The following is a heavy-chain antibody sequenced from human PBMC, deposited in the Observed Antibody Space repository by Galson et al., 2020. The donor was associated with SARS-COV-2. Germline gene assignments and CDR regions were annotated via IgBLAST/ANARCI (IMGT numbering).Heavy chain of an antibody. V-gene: IGHV1-2*02. CDR2: INPNSGGT. J-gene: IGHJ5*02. CDR3: ASGFSLAAIGSGWFDP. Sequence: ASVKVSCKDSGYTFTGYYMHWVRQAPGQGLEWMGWINPNSGGTNYAQKFQGRVTMTRDTSISTAYMELSRLRSDDTAVYYCASGFSLAAIGSGWFDPWGQGTLVTVSS. D-gene: IGHD2-2*01. CDR1: GYTFTGYY.